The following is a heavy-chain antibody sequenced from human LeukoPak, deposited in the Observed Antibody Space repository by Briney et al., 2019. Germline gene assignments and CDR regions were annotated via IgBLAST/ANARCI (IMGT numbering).Heavy chain of an antibody. CDR2: IRYDGSNK. D-gene: IGHD5-24*01. J-gene: IGHJ4*02. V-gene: IGHV3-30*02. Sequence: PGGSLRPSCAASGFTFSSYGMHWVRQAPGKGLEWVAFIRYDGSNKYYADSVKGRFTISRDNSKNTLYLQMNSLRAEDTAVYYCAKDSDSYNALNYFDYWGQGTLVTVSS. CDR1: GFTFSSYG. CDR3: AKDSDSYNALNYFDY.